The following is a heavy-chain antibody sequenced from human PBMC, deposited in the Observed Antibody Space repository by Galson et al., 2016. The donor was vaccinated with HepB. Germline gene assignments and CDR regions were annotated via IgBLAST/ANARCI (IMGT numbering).Heavy chain of an antibody. CDR3: ARSLGTVTSLLVGY. V-gene: IGHV1-3*01. J-gene: IGHJ4*02. CDR2: INAGNGNT. CDR1: GYSFISYA. D-gene: IGHD4-17*01. Sequence: SVKVSCKASGYSFISYAINWVRQAPGQRLEWMGWINAGNGNTEYSQKFQDRVTITRDTSASTAYMELSSLRSEDTAVYYCARSLGTVTSLLVGYWGQGTPVTVSS.